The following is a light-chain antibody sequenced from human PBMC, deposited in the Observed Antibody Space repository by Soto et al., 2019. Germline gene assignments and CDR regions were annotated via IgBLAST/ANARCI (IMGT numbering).Light chain of an antibody. CDR2: AAS. Sequence: AIQMTKSPSSLSASVGDRVTITCRASQDVSNDLGWYQQKPGKAPNLLIYAASTLQSGVPSRFSGSGSGTDFTLTISSLQPEDSASYYCLQDHEYLTFGGGTRVEIK. CDR3: LQDHEYLT. V-gene: IGKV1-6*01. J-gene: IGKJ4*01. CDR1: QDVSND.